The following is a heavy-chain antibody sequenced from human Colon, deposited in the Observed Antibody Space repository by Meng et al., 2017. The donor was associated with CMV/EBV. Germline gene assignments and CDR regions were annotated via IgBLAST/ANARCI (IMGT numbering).Heavy chain of an antibody. V-gene: IGHV4-30-4*08. CDR3: ARDWGNSWA. J-gene: IGHJ5*02. D-gene: IGHD2-2*01. CDR1: GGSISSGDYY. Sequence: LRLSCTVAGGSISSGDYYWSWIRQPPGKGLEWIGYIYSRGSTYYNPSLTSRVTISVDTSKNQFSLKLSSVTAADTAVYYCARDWGNSWAWGQGTLVTVSS. CDR2: IYSRGST.